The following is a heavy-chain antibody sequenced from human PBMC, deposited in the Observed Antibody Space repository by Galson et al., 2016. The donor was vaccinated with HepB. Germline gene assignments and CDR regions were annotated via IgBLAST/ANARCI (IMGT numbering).Heavy chain of an antibody. D-gene: IGHD2-15*01. Sequence: SLRLSCAASGFTFSSYAMSWVRQAPGKGLEWVSSISGDGAPYYVDSMKGRFTISRDNSKDTLYLQMISLRAEDTAVYYCARGCSGGIECGFDPWGQGTLVTVSS. CDR3: ARGCSGGIECGFDP. V-gene: IGHV3-23*01. CDR1: GFTFSSYA. CDR2: ISGDGAP. J-gene: IGHJ5*02.